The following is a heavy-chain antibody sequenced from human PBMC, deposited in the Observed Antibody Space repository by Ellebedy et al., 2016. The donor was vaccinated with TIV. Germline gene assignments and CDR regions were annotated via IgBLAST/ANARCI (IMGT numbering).Heavy chain of an antibody. CDR1: GFSFNTYA. D-gene: IGHD1-26*01. J-gene: IGHJ4*02. Sequence: PGGSLTLSCAASGFSFNTYAMHWVRQAPGKGLEWVAVISKDGSKKYYADSVKGRFSMSRDNSKNALFLQMSSLRPEDTAVYYCARHGRGLDSWGQGTLVTVSS. CDR3: ARHGRGLDS. CDR2: ISKDGSKK. V-gene: IGHV3-30*03.